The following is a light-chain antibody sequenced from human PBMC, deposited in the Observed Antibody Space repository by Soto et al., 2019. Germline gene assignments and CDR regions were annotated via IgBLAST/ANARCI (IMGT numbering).Light chain of an antibody. J-gene: IGLJ2*01. CDR2: DVS. V-gene: IGLV2-11*01. CDR3: CSLAGGNIFRV. CDR1: RSDVGGYNY. Sequence: QSALTQPRSVSGSPGQSVTISCTGTRSDVGGYNYVSWYQHHPGKAPKLIIFDVSSRPSGVPDRFSGSKSGNTAYLTISGIQAEDEADYHCCSLAGGNIFRVFGGGTKLTVL.